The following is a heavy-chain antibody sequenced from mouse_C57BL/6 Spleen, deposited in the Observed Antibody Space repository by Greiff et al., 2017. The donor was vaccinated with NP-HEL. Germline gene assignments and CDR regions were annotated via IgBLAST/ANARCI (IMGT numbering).Heavy chain of an antibody. D-gene: IGHD2-4*01. J-gene: IGHJ3*01. CDR1: GFSLTSYG. CDR3: ARHEDDDDGCGFAY. Sequence: QVQLKESGPGLVAPSQRLSITCTVSGFSLTSYGVHWVRQPPGKGLEWLVVIWSDGSTTYNSALKSRLSISKDNSKSQVFLKMNSLQTDDTATYYCARHEDDDDGCGFAYWGQGTPVTVSA. CDR2: IWSDGST. V-gene: IGHV2-6-1*01.